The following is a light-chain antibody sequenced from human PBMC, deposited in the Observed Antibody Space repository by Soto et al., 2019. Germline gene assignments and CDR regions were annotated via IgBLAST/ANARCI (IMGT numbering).Light chain of an antibody. CDR2: GAS. J-gene: IGKJ1*01. Sequence: VVLTQSPATLSVSPGERATLSCRASQSVSSNLAWYQQKPGQAPRLLIYGASTRATGIPARFSGSGSGTEFTLTISSLQSEDFAVYYCQQYNNWPLWTFGQGT. CDR1: QSVSSN. V-gene: IGKV3-15*01. CDR3: QQYNNWPLWT.